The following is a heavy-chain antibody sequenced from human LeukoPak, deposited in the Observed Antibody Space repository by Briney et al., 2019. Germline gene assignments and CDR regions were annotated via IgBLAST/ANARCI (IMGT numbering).Heavy chain of an antibody. CDR3: ARDYVVPAAMSHPTTIGWSDP. V-gene: IGHV1-46*01. D-gene: IGHD2-2*01. CDR2: INPSGGST. Sequence: GSSVKVSCKASGYTFTSYYMHWVRQAPGQGLEWMGIINPSGGSTSYAQKFQGRVTMTRDTSTSTVYMELSSLRSEDTAVYYCARDYVVPAAMSHPTTIGWSDPWGQGTLVTVSS. J-gene: IGHJ5*02. CDR1: GYTFTSYY.